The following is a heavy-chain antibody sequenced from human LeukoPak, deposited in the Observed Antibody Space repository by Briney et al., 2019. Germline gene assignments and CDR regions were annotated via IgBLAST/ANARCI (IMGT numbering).Heavy chain of an antibody. Sequence: SETLSLTCAVYGGSFSGYYWSWIRQPPGKGLEWIGEINHSGSTNYNPSLKSRVTILVDTSKNQFSLKLSSVTAADTAVYYCARGSRQWLVRYFDYWGQGTLVTVSS. CDR1: GGSFSGYY. CDR3: ARGSRQWLVRYFDY. J-gene: IGHJ4*02. D-gene: IGHD6-19*01. V-gene: IGHV4-34*01. CDR2: INHSGST.